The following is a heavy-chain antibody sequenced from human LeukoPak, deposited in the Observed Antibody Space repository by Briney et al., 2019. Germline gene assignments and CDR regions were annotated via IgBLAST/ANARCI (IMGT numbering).Heavy chain of an antibody. CDR2: INWNGGST. CDR1: GFTLDDYG. J-gene: IGHJ6*03. V-gene: IGHV3-20*04. D-gene: IGHD3-3*01. CDR3: ARDPLIRSTYYYMDV. Sequence: GGSLRLSCAASGFTLDDYGMSWVRQAPGKGLEWVSGINWNGGSTGYADSVKGRFTISRDNAKNSLYLQMNSLRAEDTALYYCARDPLIRSTYYYMDVWGKGTTVTVSS.